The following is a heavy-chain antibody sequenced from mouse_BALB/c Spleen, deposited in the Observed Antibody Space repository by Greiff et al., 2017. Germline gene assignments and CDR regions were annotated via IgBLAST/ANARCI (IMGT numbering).Heavy chain of an antibody. D-gene: IGHD1-1*01. CDR2: ISSGGSYT. J-gene: IGHJ1*01. Sequence: EVQRVESGGGLVKPGGSLKLSCAASGFTFSSYAMSWVRQSPEKRLEWVAEISSGGSYTYYPDTVTGRFTISRDNAKNTLYLEMSCLMSEDTAMYDGAREERARVVATDWCFDVWGAGTPVTVSS. CDR3: AREERARVVATDWCFDV. CDR1: GFTFSSYA. V-gene: IGHV5-9-4*01.